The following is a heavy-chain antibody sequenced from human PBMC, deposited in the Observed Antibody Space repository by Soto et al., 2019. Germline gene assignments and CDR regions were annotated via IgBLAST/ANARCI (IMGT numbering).Heavy chain of an antibody. V-gene: IGHV1-8*01. J-gene: IGHJ4*01. CDR1: GYSFTSYD. Sequence: QVQLVQSGAEVKKHGASVKVSCKASGYSFTSYDINWVRQASGQGLECLGWMTPISGETGYAQKLQGRGSMTRDTSQSTAYVELSSLTYEDSAIYYCARNKWNTGDFDYWGHGTLVTVSS. CDR3: ARNKWNTGDFDY. CDR2: MTPISGET. D-gene: IGHD1-20*01.